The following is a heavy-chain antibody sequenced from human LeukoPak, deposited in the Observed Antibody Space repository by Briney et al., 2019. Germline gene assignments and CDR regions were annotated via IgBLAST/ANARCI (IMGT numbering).Heavy chain of an antibody. J-gene: IGHJ5*02. CDR2: IHHSGNS. D-gene: IGHD7-27*01. CDR3: TRGHWGLQS. V-gene: IGHV4-59*02. CDR1: GASVTDYY. Sequence: SETLSLTCTVSGASVTDYYWSWIQQSPGKGLEWISYIHHSGNSDYNPSLRSRVTTSLDTSKNRFSLNLISVTAADTAVYYCTRGHWGLQSWSQGTLVTVSS.